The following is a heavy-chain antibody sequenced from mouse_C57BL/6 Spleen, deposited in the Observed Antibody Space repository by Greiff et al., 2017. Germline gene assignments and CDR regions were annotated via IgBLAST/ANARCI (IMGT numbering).Heavy chain of an antibody. CDR3: ARALMSYYGSGYYFDY. Sequence: EVKLEESGPGLVKPSQSLSLTCSVTGYSITSGYYWNWIRQFPGNKLEWMGYISYDGSNNYNPSLKNRISITRDTSKNQFFLKLNSVTTEDTATYYCARALMSYYGSGYYFDYWGQGTTLTVSS. CDR1: GYSITSGYY. CDR2: ISYDGSN. V-gene: IGHV3-6*01. J-gene: IGHJ2*01. D-gene: IGHD1-1*01.